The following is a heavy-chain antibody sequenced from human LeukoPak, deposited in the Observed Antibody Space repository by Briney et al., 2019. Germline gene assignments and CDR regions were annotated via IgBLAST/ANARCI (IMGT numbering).Heavy chain of an antibody. J-gene: IGHJ5*02. V-gene: IGHV4-59*11. CDR2: IYYSGST. CDR3: ASSHSSSSSWFDP. Sequence: PETLSLTCTVSGGSISSHYWSWIRQPPGKGLEWIGYIYYSGSTNHNPSLKSRVTISVDTSKNQFSLKLSSVTAADTAVYYCASSHSSSSSWFDPWGQGTLVTVSS. CDR1: GGSISSHY. D-gene: IGHD6-6*01.